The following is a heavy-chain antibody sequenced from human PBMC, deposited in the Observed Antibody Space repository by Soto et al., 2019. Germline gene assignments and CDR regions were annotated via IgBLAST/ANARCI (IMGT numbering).Heavy chain of an antibody. CDR3: ARLDPYYASDF. J-gene: IGHJ4*02. CDR2: IWYDGINK. V-gene: IGHV3-33*01. Sequence: QEQLVESGGGVAQPGRSLRLSCAASGFTFTNYGMQWVRQAPGKGLEWVAVIWYDGINKHYAESVKGRFSITRDDSKNTLYLQMNSLRVEDTAVYHCARLDPYYASDFWGQGTLVTVSS. CDR1: GFTFTNYG. D-gene: IGHD3-3*01.